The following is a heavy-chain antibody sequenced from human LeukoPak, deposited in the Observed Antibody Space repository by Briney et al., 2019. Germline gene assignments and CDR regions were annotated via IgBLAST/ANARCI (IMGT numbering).Heavy chain of an antibody. V-gene: IGHV1-18*01. J-gene: IGHJ4*02. Sequence: ASAKVSCKASGYAFTSYGISWVRQAPGQGLEWMGWISAYNGNTNYAQKLQGRVTMTTDTSTSTAYMELRSLRSDDTAVYYCARNLDSYGTYYFDYWGQGTLVTVSS. CDR2: ISAYNGNT. CDR1: GYAFTSYG. D-gene: IGHD5-18*01. CDR3: ARNLDSYGTYYFDY.